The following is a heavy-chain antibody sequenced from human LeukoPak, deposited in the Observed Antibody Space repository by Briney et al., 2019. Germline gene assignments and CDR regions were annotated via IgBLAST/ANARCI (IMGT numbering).Heavy chain of an antibody. V-gene: IGHV3-21*01. J-gene: IGHJ4*02. CDR2: ISSSSTYT. CDR1: GFTFSSYS. D-gene: IGHD6-6*01. Sequence: GGSLRLSCAASGFTFSSYSMNWVRQAPGMGLEWASSISSSSTYTYYADSVKGRFTISRDNAKNSLYLQMNSLRAEDTAVYYCARASGSSGTSFDYWGQGTLVTVSS. CDR3: ARASGSSGTSFDY.